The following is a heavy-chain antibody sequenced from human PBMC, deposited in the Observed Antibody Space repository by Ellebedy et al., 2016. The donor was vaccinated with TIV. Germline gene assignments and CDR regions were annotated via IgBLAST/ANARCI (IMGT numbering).Heavy chain of an antibody. CDR1: GFTVSNNY. CDR3: PSSPSQGY. CDR2: IYSGGNT. Sequence: GESLKISCAASGFTVSNNYMSWVRQAPGKGLEWVSVIYSGGNTFYAESVKGRFTISRDSSQNTLYLQMDSLRAEDTAVYYCPSSPSQGYWGQGTLVTVSS. V-gene: IGHV3-53*01. J-gene: IGHJ4*02.